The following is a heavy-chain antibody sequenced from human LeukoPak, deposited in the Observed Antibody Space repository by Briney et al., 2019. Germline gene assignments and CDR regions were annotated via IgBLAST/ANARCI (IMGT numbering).Heavy chain of an antibody. CDR1: GLSLTTDH. J-gene: IGHJ4*02. CDR2: IYSDGRT. Sequence: GGSLRLSCAASGLSLTTDHMSWVRQTAGKGLEWVSVIYSDGRTYYAATVKGRFTISRDISKNTVDLLVNSLRAEATAVYYCARVWALSYDYWGQGTLVTVSS. V-gene: IGHV3-53*01. D-gene: IGHD1-26*01. CDR3: ARVWALSYDY.